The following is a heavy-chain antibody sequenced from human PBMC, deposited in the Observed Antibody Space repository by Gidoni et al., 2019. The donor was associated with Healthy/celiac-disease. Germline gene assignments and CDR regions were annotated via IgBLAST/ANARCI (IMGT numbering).Heavy chain of an antibody. J-gene: IGHJ6*02. CDR3: AKDLGYSYGYYYYYDMDV. CDR2: ISGSGGST. D-gene: IGHD5-18*01. V-gene: IGHV3-23*01. Sequence: EVQLLESGGGLVHPGGSLRLSCAASGFTFSSYAMSWVRQAPGTGLGGVSAISGSGGSTYYADSVKGRFTISRDNSKNTLYLQMNSLRAEDTAVYYCAKDLGYSYGYYYYYDMDVWGQGTTVTVSS. CDR1: GFTFSSYA.